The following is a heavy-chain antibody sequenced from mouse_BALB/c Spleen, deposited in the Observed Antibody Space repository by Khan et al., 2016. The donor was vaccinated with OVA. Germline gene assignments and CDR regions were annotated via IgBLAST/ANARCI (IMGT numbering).Heavy chain of an antibody. D-gene: IGHD2-3*01. J-gene: IGHJ4*01. V-gene: IGHV5-6*01. CDR1: GFTFSSYG. CDR2: ISSGGSYT. Sequence: VQLVESGGDLVKPGGSLKLSCAVSGFTFSSYGMPWVRQTPDKSLEWLATISSGGSYTYYPANLKGRFIISSDNAKNTLYLQMSSRKSKDTAIYYCARKHGYYDESSMDYWGQGTSVTVSS. CDR3: ARKHGYYDESSMDY.